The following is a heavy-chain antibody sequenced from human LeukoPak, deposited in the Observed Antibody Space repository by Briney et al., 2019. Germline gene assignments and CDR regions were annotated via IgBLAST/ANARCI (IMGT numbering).Heavy chain of an antibody. V-gene: IGHV4-31*03. CDR3: ARYRIRYCSGGSCYKWFDP. D-gene: IGHD2-15*01. CDR1: GGSISSGGYY. Sequence: SQTLSLICTVSGGSISSGGYYWSWIRQHPGKGLEWIGYIYYSGSIYYNPSLKSRVTISVDTSKNQFSLKLSSVTAADTAVYYCARYRIRYCSGGSCYKWFDPWGQGTLVTVSS. CDR2: IYYSGSI. J-gene: IGHJ5*02.